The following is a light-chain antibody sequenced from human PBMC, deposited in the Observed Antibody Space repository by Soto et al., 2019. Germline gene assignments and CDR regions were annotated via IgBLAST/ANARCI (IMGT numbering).Light chain of an antibody. J-gene: IGLJ3*02. CDR3: QSYDSSLSGWV. V-gene: IGLV1-40*01. CDR1: SSNIGALYD. CDR2: GNS. Sequence: SVLTQPPSVSGAPGQRVTISCTGSSSNIGALYDVHWYQQLPGTAPKLLIYGNSNRPSGVPDRFSGSKSGTSASLAITGLRAEDEADYYCQSYDSSLSGWVFGGGTKLTVL.